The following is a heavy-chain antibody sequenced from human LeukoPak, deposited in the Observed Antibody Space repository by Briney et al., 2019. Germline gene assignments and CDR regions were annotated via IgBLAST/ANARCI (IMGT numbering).Heavy chain of an antibody. V-gene: IGHV3-21*01. D-gene: IGHD3-10*01. J-gene: IGHJ4*02. CDR3: AKESVWFGESNPFDY. CDR1: GFTFSSYN. CDR2: ISSSSSYI. Sequence: GGSLRLSCAASGFTFSSYNMNWVRQAPGKGLEWVSSISSSSSYIYYADSVKGRFTISRDNSKNTLYLQMNSLRPEDTAVYYCAKESVWFGESNPFDYWGQGTLATVSS.